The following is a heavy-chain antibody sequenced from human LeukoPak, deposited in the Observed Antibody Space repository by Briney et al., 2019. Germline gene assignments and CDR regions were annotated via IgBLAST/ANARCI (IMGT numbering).Heavy chain of an antibody. Sequence: GGSLRLSCAVSGLTVSSNYMSWVRQAPGKGLEWVSAIYSGGSTFYADSVKGRFTTSRDNSKNTLYLQMNSLRAEDTAVYYCARDPYNSGSSYFDYWGQGTLVTVSS. CDR2: IYSGGST. V-gene: IGHV3-53*01. CDR3: ARDPYNSGSSYFDY. CDR1: GLTVSSNY. J-gene: IGHJ4*02. D-gene: IGHD3-10*01.